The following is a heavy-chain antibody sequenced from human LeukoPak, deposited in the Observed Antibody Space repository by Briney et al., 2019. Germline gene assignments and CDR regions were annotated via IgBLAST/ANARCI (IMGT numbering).Heavy chain of an antibody. CDR1: GGSISSGGYS. V-gene: IGHV4-30-2*01. J-gene: IGHJ4*02. Sequence: PSQTLSLTCAVSGGSISSGGYSWSWIRQPPGKGLEWIGYIYHSGSTYYNPSLKSRVTISVDRSKNQFSLKLSSVTAADTAVYYCAKGSRDGYNYYFDYWGQGTLVTVSS. D-gene: IGHD5-24*01. CDR3: AKGSRDGYNYYFDY. CDR2: IYHSGST.